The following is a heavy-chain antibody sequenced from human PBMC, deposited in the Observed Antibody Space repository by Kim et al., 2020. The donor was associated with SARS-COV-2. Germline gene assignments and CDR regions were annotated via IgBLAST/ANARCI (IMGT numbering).Heavy chain of an antibody. J-gene: IGHJ4*02. V-gene: IGHV4-34*01. CDR2: INHSGST. CDR1: GGSFSGYY. D-gene: IGHD6-13*01. CDR3: AREVGGIAAAGSDY. Sequence: SETLSLTCAVYGGSFSGYYWSWIRQPPGKGLEWIGEINHSGSTNYNPSLKSRVTISVDTSKNQFSLKLSSVTAADTAVYYCAREVGGIAAAGSDYWGQGTLVTVSS.